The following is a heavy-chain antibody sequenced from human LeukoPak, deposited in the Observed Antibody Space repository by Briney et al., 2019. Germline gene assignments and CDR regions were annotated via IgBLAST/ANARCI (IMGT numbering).Heavy chain of an antibody. Sequence: PGGSLRLSCAASGFTVSSNYMSWVRQAPGKGLEWVSAISGSGGSTYYADSVKGRFTISRDNSKNTLYLQMNSLRAEDTAVYYCAKGGKQWLVRVGPKHFDYWGQGTLVTVSS. CDR3: AKGGKQWLVRVGPKHFDY. CDR2: ISGSGGST. CDR1: GFTVSSNY. J-gene: IGHJ4*02. V-gene: IGHV3-23*01. D-gene: IGHD6-19*01.